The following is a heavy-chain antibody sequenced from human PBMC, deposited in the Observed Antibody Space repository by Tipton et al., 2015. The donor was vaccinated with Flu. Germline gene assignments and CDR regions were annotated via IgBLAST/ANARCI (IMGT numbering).Heavy chain of an antibody. CDR2: ISGNSVSI. J-gene: IGHJ4*02. Sequence: SLRLSCATSGFTFSSYPMSWARQAPGKGLEWVSAISGNSVSIFYGDSVKGRFTISRDNSKNTLYLQMDSLRAEDTAVYYCGQRGSSAYYDYCGQGTLVTVSS. CDR3: GQRGSSAYYDY. CDR1: GFTFSSYP. D-gene: IGHD3-22*01. V-gene: IGHV3-23*01.